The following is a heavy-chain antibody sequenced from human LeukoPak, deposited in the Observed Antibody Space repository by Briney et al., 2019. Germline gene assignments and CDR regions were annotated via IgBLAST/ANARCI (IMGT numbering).Heavy chain of an antibody. CDR2: IKQDGSEK. D-gene: IGHD3-10*01. Sequence: PGGSLRLSCAASGFTFSSYWMSWVRQAPGKGLEWVANIKQDGSEKYYVDSVKGRFTISRDNAKNSLYLQMNSLRAEDTAVYYCARDPRPNYYGSGSYGGGAGGYGYYYYMDVWGKGTTVTISS. CDR3: ARDPRPNYYGSGSYGGGAGGYGYYYYMDV. V-gene: IGHV3-7*01. CDR1: GFTFSSYW. J-gene: IGHJ6*03.